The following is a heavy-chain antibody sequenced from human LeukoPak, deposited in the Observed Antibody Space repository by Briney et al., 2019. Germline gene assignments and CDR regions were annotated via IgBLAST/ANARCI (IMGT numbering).Heavy chain of an antibody. CDR3: ARDRGSIVVVPAAMPSGPLRP. D-gene: IGHD2-2*01. J-gene: IGHJ5*02. CDR2: FDPEDGET. V-gene: IGHV1-24*01. Sequence: ASVKVSCKVSGYTLTELSMHWVRQAPGKGLEWMGGFDPEDGETIYAQKFQGRVTITRDTSASTAYMELSSLRSEDTAVYYCARDRGSIVVVPAAMPSGPLRPWGQGTLVTVSS. CDR1: GYTLTELS.